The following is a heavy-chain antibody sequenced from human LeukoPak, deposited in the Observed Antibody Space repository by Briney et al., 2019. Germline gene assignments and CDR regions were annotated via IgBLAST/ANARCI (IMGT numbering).Heavy chain of an antibody. CDR1: GGSFSGYY. Sequence: PSETLSLTCAVYGGSFSGYYWSWIRQPPGKGLEWIGEINHSGSTNYNPSLKSRVTISVDTSKNQFSLKLSSVTAADTAVYYCARGQNQSHPGARFDYWGQGTLVTVSS. J-gene: IGHJ4*02. CDR3: ARGQNQSHPGARFDY. D-gene: IGHD7-27*01. CDR2: INHSGST. V-gene: IGHV4-34*01.